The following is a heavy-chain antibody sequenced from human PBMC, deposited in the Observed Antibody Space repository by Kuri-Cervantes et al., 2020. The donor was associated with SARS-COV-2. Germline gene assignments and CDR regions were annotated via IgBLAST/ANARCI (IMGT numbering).Heavy chain of an antibody. V-gene: IGHV3-49*04. J-gene: IGHJ5*02. CDR2: IRSKAYGGTT. Sequence: GGSLRLSCTASGFTFGDYAMSWVRQAPGKGLEWVGFIRSKAYGGTTEYAASVKGRFTIPRDDSKSIAYLQMNSLKTEDTAVYYCTLKQAWGQGTLVTVSS. D-gene: IGHD6-13*01. CDR3: TLKQA. CDR1: GFTFGDYA.